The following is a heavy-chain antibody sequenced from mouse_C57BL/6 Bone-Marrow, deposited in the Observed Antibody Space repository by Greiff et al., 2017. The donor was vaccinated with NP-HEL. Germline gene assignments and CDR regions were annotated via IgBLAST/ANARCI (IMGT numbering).Heavy chain of an antibody. Sequence: VQLQQSGPGLVQPSQSLSITCTVSGFSLTSYGVHWVRQSPGKGLEWLGVIWSGGSTDYNAAFISRLSISTDTSKSQVFFKMNCLQADDAAIYYCARRSPLSSGGYSAMDYWGQGTSVTVSS. D-gene: IGHD1-1*01. J-gene: IGHJ4*01. CDR1: GFSLTSYG. CDR2: IWSGGST. V-gene: IGHV2-2*01. CDR3: ARRSPLSSGGYSAMDY.